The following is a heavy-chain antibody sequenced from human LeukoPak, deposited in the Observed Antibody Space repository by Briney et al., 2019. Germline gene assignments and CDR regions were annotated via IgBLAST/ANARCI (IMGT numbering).Heavy chain of an antibody. D-gene: IGHD5-18*01. CDR2: INPSGGST. J-gene: IGHJ5*02. CDR1: GYTFTSYY. Sequence: ASVKVSCKASGYTFTSYYMHWVRQAPGQGLEWMGIINPSGGSTSYAQKFQGRDTMTRDTSTSTVYMELSSLRSEDTAVYYCATDPPKFGTAVVRTQYNWFDPWGQGTLVTVSS. CDR3: ATDPPKFGTAVVRTQYNWFDP. V-gene: IGHV1-46*01.